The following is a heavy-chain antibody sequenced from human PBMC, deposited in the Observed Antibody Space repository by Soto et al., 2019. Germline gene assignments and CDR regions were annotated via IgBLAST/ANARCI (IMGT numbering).Heavy chain of an antibody. CDR2: MSPKSGFT. J-gene: IGHJ4*02. CDR3: ARCMLSGGGAL. Sequence: QVQLVQSGAEVKKPGASVKVSCKASGYTFTSYDITWVRQASGQGLEWMGWMSPKSGFTVYTRKFQGRVTMTSNTSISTAYMELSSLRYDATAVYSCARCMLSGGGALWAQGTLVTVSS. D-gene: IGHD3-16*01. CDR1: GYTFTSYD. V-gene: IGHV1-8*01.